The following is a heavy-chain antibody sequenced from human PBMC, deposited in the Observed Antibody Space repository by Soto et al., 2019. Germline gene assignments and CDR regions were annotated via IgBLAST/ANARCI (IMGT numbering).Heavy chain of an antibody. CDR1: GGSISSGGYY. D-gene: IGHD1-26*01. Sequence: PSETLSLTCTVSGGSISSGGYYWSWIRQHPGKGLEWIGYIYYSGSTYYNPSLKSRVTISVDTSKNQFSLKLSSVTAADTAVYYCAREYSGSYQFDYWGQGTLVTVSS. J-gene: IGHJ4*02. CDR3: AREYSGSYQFDY. CDR2: IYYSGST. V-gene: IGHV4-31*03.